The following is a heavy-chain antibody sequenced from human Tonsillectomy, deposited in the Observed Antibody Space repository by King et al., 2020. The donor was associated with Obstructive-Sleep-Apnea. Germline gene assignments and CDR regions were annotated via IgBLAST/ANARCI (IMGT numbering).Heavy chain of an antibody. CDR2: ISGRGGST. V-gene: IGHV3-23*04. D-gene: IGHD6-13*01. J-gene: IGHJ4*02. CDR3: AKVRVAATGTEYYFDY. CDR1: GFTFSSYA. Sequence: EVQLVESGGGLVQPGGSLRLSCAASGFTFSSYAMTWVRQAPGKGLGWISGISGRGGSTYYADSVKGRFTTSRDNSKNTLYLQMNSLRAEDTAVYHCAKVRVAATGTEYYFDYWGQGTLVTVSS.